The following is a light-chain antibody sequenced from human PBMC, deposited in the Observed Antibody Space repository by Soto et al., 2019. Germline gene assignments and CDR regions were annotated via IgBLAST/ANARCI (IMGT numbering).Light chain of an antibody. V-gene: IGKV1-33*01. J-gene: IGKJ4*01. CDR3: QQYDTLPPT. Sequence: DIQMTQSPSSLSASVGDRVTITCQASQDIRNYVNWYQQKPGRAPKLLIYDASNLETRVPSRFSGSRTGKDFTFTISSLQPEDIAAYYCQQYDTLPPTFGGGTKVDIK. CDR1: QDIRNY. CDR2: DAS.